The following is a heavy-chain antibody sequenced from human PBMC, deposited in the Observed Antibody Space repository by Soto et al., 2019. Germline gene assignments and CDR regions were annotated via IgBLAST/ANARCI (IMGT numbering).Heavy chain of an antibody. CDR2: INIASST. CDR1: GFTFSNYA. CDR3: ATRGKYYFDF. J-gene: IGHJ4*02. Sequence: EVPLLDSGGGLEQPGGSLRLSCAASGFTFSNYAMGWVRQAPGKGLEWVSTINIASSTFYADSVKGRFTISRDNSKNTRYLPLSSPRAEDKAVYYCATRGKYYFDFWGQGTLVTVSS. V-gene: IGHV3-23*01.